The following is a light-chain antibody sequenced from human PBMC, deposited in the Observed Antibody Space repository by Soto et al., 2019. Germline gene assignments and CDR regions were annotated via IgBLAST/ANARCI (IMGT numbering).Light chain of an antibody. CDR2: DAS. CDR1: QSVSTY. Sequence: EIVLTQSPATLSLSPGERATLSCRASQSVSTYLGWYQQKPGQAPRLLISDASNRATGIPARFSGSGSGTDFTLTISSLEPEDFAVYYCQQRSNWPLSFGGGTKVEMK. J-gene: IGKJ4*01. CDR3: QQRSNWPLS. V-gene: IGKV3-11*01.